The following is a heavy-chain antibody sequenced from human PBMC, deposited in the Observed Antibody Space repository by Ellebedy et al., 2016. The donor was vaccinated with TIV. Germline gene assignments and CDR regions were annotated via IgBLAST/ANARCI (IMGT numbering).Heavy chain of an antibody. V-gene: IGHV1-8*01. CDR3: ARSTLVRYSSSRYANDY. D-gene: IGHD6-13*01. CDR1: GYTFTSYD. Sequence: AASVKVSCKASGYTFTSYDINWVRQGTAQGLEWMGWRNPNSGKTGYAQKFQGRVTMTRNTSISTAYMELSSLRSEDTAAYYCARSTLVRYSSSRYANDYWGQGTLVTVSS. CDR2: RNPNSGKT. J-gene: IGHJ4*02.